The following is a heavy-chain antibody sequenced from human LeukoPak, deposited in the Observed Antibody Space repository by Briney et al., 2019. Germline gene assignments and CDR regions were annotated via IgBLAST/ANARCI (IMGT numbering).Heavy chain of an antibody. CDR3: ARPNSRYCSGGACSNDGSDY. J-gene: IGHJ4*02. D-gene: IGHD2-15*01. V-gene: IGHV4-39*07. Sequence: SETLSLTCTVSGVSISSSNSYWGWIRQPPGKGLEWIGSIYYSGSTYYSPSLKSRVTISVDTSKNQFSLKLSSVTAADTAVYYCARPNSRYCSGGACSNDGSDYWGQGTLVTVSS. CDR2: IYYSGST. CDR1: GVSISSSNSY.